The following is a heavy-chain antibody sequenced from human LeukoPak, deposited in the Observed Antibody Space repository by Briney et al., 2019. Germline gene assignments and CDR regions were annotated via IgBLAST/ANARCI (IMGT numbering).Heavy chain of an antibody. Sequence: GGSLRLSCAGSGFTFSSSAMSWVRQAPGKGLEWVSAISGSGGSTYYADSMKGRFTLSRDNSKNTLYLQMNSLRAEDTAVYYCASANCGGDCYISAHWGQGTLVTVSS. CDR1: GFTFSSSA. CDR2: ISGSGGST. V-gene: IGHV3-23*01. J-gene: IGHJ4*02. D-gene: IGHD2-21*02. CDR3: ASANCGGDCYISAH.